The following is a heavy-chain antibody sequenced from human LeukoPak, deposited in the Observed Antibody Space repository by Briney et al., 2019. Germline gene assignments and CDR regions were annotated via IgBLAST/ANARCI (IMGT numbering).Heavy chain of an antibody. CDR1: GGSISSGDYY. CDR2: IYYSGST. V-gene: IGHV4-30-4*01. CDR3: ARGPGSWAIKYYYGMDV. Sequence: SQTLSLTCTVSGGSISSGDYYWSWIRQPPGKGLEWIGYIYYSGSTYYNPSLKSRVTISVDTSKNQFSLKLSSVTAADTAVYYCARGPGSWAIKYYYGMDVWGQGTTVTVSS. J-gene: IGHJ6*02. D-gene: IGHD6-13*01.